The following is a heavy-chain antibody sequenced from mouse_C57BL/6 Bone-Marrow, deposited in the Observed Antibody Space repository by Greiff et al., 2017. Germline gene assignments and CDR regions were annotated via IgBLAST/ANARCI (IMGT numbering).Heavy chain of an antibody. V-gene: IGHV2-2*01. J-gene: IGHJ1*03. CDR3: ARNEDNTLVVDWYFDV. CDR2: IWSGGST. CDR1: GFSLTSYG. Sequence: QVQLKESGPGLVQPSQSLSITCTASGFSLTSYGVHWVRQSPGKGLEWLGVIWSGGSTDYNAAFISRLSISKDNSKSQVFFKMISLQADDTAIYYCARNEDNTLVVDWYFDVWGTGTTVTVSS. D-gene: IGHD1-1*01.